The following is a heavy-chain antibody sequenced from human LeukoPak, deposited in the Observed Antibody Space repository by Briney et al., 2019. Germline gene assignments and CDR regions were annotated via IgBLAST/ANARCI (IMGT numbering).Heavy chain of an antibody. Sequence: ASVKVSCKASGGTFSSYAISWVRQAPGQGLEWMGGIIPMFGTANYAQRFQGRVTITADESTSTAYMELSSVRSEDTAVYYCARAGSGWYDRTSMNWFDPWGQGTLVTVSS. CDR3: ARAGSGWYDRTSMNWFDP. J-gene: IGHJ5*02. CDR2: IIPMFGTA. V-gene: IGHV1-69*13. CDR1: GGTFSSYA. D-gene: IGHD6-19*01.